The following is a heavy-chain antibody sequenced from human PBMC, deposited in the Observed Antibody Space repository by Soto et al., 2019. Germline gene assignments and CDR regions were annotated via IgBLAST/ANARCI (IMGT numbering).Heavy chain of an antibody. V-gene: IGHV3-23*01. J-gene: IGHJ4*02. CDR2: ISGSRTTT. CDR1: GFTFSSYA. D-gene: IGHD2-15*01. Sequence: GGFLRPSRASSGFTFSSYAMTWGRQAPGKGPEGVTEISGSRTTTAYEECVKGQFTISRDNSKNTMYKHMNRLRIEDTAIYSCAKDAGSVCSGGSCSFQAPDHWGQGTRVTVSS. CDR3: AKDAGSVCSGGSCSFQAPDH.